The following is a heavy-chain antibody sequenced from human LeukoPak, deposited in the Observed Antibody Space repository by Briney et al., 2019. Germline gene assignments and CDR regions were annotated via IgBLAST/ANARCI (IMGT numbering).Heavy chain of an antibody. CDR3: ARSTSGGYYYALDY. CDR2: IHYSGST. Sequence: SETLSLTCTVSGGSISSYYWSWIRKPPGKGLEWIGYIHYSGSTNSKPSLKSRVTISVDTSKNQFSLKLSSVTAADTAVYYCARSTSGGYYYALDYWGQGTLVTVSS. J-gene: IGHJ4*02. D-gene: IGHD3-22*01. CDR1: GGSISSYY. V-gene: IGHV4-59*08.